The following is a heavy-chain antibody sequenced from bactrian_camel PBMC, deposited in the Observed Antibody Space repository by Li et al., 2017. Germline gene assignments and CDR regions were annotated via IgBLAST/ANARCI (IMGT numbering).Heavy chain of an antibody. J-gene: IGHJ4*01. CDR2: LNADGTT. D-gene: IGHD2*01. CDR1: GYTYSSYC. V-gene: IGHV3S26*01. CDR3: AAKLWGYCDTGDTGTYGVVY. Sequence: HVQLVESGGGSVQAGGSLRLSCVASGYTYSSYCMGWFRQAPGKPREGVAALNADGTTTYADSVKGRFTISKDNAKNTLYLQMNSLKPEDTAMYYCAAKLWGYCDTGDTGTYGVVYRGQGTQVTVSS.